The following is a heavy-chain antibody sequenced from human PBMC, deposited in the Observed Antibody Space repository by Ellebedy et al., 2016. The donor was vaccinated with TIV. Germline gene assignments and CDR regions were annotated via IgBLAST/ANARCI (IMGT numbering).Heavy chain of an antibody. J-gene: IGHJ4*02. D-gene: IGHD1-26*01. CDR1: GFTFSSYA. Sequence: GESLKISXAASGFTFSSYAMSWVRQAPGKGLEWVSAISGSVGNTYYADSVEGRFTISRDNSKNTLNLQMNSLRAEDTAVYYCAKDRYSDRGRYFDYWGQGTLVTVSS. CDR3: AKDRYSDRGRYFDY. CDR2: ISGSVGNT. V-gene: IGHV3-23*01.